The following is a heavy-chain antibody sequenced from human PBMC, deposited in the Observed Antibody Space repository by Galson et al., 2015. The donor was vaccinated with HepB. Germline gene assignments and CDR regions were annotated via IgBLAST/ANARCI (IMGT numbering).Heavy chain of an antibody. Sequence: SVKVSCKASGGTFSSYTISWVRQAPGQGLEWMGRIIPILGIANYAQKFQGRVTITADKSTSTAYMELSSLRSEDTAVYYCARGATPGSGHHPLDYWGQGTLVTVSS. J-gene: IGHJ4*02. CDR2: IIPILGIA. D-gene: IGHD1-14*01. V-gene: IGHV1-69*02. CDR3: ARGATPGSGHHPLDY. CDR1: GGTFSSYT.